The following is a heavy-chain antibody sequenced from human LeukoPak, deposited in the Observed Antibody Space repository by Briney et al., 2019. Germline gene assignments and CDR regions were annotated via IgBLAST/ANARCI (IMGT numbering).Heavy chain of an antibody. CDR3: ARDLGDYSYNWFDP. V-gene: IGHV1-2*04. CDR1: GYTFTSYD. J-gene: IGHJ5*02. Sequence: GASVKVSRKASGYTFTSYDINWLRQATGQGPEWMGWMNPNSGGTNYAQKFQGWVTMTRDTSISTAYMELSRLRSDDTAVYYCARDLGDYSYNWFDPWGQGTLVTVSS. D-gene: IGHD4-11*01. CDR2: MNPNSGGT.